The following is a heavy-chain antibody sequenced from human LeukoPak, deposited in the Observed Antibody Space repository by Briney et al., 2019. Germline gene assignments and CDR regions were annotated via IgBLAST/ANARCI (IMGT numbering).Heavy chain of an antibody. D-gene: IGHD3-10*01. CDR1: GGSISSGGYS. J-gene: IGHJ4*02. V-gene: IGHV4-30-2*01. Sequence: SETLSLTCAVSGGSISSGGYSWSRIRQPPGKGLEWIGYIYDSGSTQYNPSLKSRVTISVDRSKNQFSLKLSSVTAADTAVYYCAREGPANYGSHPYFDYWGQGTLVTVSS. CDR3: AREGPANYGSHPYFDY. CDR2: IYDSGST.